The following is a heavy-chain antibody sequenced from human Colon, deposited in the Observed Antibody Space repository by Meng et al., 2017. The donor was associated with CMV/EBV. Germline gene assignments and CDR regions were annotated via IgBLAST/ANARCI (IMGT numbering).Heavy chain of an antibody. CDR2: IYEYGVT. CDR1: GACVSSGACC. CDR3: ARALMLSGHEFDY. J-gene: IGHJ4*02. V-gene: IGHV4-39*01. D-gene: IGHD3-16*01. Sequence: SGPGRLKPPGTRSPTGPGAGACVSSGACCWGWIRQSPRKGLEWIGNIYEYGVTYYGPSLESRVTLSMDTSKNQISLKMSSVTAADTGIYYCARALMLSGHEFDYWGQGALVTVSS.